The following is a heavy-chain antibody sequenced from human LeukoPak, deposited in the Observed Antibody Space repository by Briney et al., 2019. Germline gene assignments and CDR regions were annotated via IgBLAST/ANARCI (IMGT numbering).Heavy chain of an antibody. CDR3: ARVWSDGYVTNCFTSEY. Sequence: PGGSLRLSCAASGFTFSSYSMNWVRQAPGERLEWVSSISSSSTYIYYADSVKGRFTNSRDDAKNSLFVQMNSLRAEDTAVYYCARVWSDGYVTNCFTSEYGGKGTLVTVSS. CDR1: GFTFSSYS. CDR2: ISSSSTYI. V-gene: IGHV3-21*01. J-gene: IGHJ4*02. D-gene: IGHD5-18*01.